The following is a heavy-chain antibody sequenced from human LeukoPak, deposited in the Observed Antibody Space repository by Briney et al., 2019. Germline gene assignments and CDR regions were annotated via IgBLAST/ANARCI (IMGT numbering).Heavy chain of an antibody. D-gene: IGHD6-13*01. Sequence: SETLSLTCAVYGGSFSGYYWSWIRQPPGKGLEWIGEIDHSGNTNYTPSLKSRVTISVDTSKNQFSLKLTSVTAADTAVYYCARGLGRQQLVSPFDYWGQGTLVTVSS. CDR3: ARGLGRQQLVSPFDY. V-gene: IGHV4-34*01. J-gene: IGHJ4*02. CDR1: GGSFSGYY. CDR2: IDHSGNT.